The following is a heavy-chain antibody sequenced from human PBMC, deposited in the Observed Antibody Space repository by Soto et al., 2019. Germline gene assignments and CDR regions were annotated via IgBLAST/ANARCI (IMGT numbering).Heavy chain of an antibody. D-gene: IGHD2-2*02. Sequence: QVQLVQSGAELQKPGASVKVSCRSSGYTFIDYFVHWVRQAPGQGLEWMGWINPHSGDSNYAQKFQGRVIMTRDTSISTVFLQLNSLTSDDTALYFCARHGKPYISPRDSYGMDVWGQGTSVTVSS. V-gene: IGHV1-2*02. J-gene: IGHJ6*02. CDR2: INPHSGDS. CDR1: GYTFIDYF. CDR3: ARHGKPYISPRDSYGMDV.